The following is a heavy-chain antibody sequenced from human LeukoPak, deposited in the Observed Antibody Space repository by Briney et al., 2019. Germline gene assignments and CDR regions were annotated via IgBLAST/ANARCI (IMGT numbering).Heavy chain of an antibody. V-gene: IGHV3-43D*03. CDR3: AKGDWFDP. CDR2: IRWDGGST. CDR1: GLTLDAFA. Sequence: GRSLRLSCAASGLTLDAFAMHWVRHAPRRGLGWVSLIRWDGGSTFYADSVKGRFTISRDNSKNSLYLQMNSLRAEDTALYYCAKGDWFDPWGQETLVTVSS. J-gene: IGHJ5*02.